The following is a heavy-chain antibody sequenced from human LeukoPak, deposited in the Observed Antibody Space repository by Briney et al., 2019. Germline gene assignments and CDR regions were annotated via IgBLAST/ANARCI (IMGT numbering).Heavy chain of an antibody. Sequence: SETLSLTCAVYGGSFSGCYWSWIRQPPGKGLEWIGEINHSGSTNYNPSLKSRVTISVDTSKNQFSLKLSSVTAADTAVYYRARGNNGDRPPDAFDIWGQGTMVTVSS. CDR2: INHSGST. J-gene: IGHJ3*02. V-gene: IGHV4-34*01. CDR1: GGSFSGCY. D-gene: IGHD4-17*01. CDR3: ARGNNGDRPPDAFDI.